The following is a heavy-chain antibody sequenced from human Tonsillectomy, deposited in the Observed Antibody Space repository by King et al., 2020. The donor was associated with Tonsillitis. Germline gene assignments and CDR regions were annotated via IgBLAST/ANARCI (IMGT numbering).Heavy chain of an antibody. V-gene: IGHV3-74*01. J-gene: IGHJ4*02. D-gene: IGHD5-12*01. CDR1: GFTFSSYW. CDR2: ISGEGIST. Sequence: VQLVESGGGLVQPGGSLRLSCADSGFTFSSYWMHWVRQALGKGLVWVSRISGEGISTSYADSVKGRLTISRDNAKNTLYLQMNSLRAEDTAVYYCARAVATIYFDYWGQGTLVTVSS. CDR3: ARAVATIYFDY.